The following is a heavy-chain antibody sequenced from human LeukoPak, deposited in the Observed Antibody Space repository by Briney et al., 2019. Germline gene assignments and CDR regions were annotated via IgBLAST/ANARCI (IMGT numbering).Heavy chain of an antibody. CDR1: GFTFSSYA. D-gene: IGHD5-18*01. V-gene: IGHV3-30*04. Sequence: GRSLRLSCAASGFTFSSYAMHWVRQAPGKGLEWVAVISYDGSNKYYADSVKGRFTISRDNSKNTLYLQMNSLRAEDTAVYYCAKERYSYGYYFDYWGQGTLVTVSS. CDR3: AKERYSYGYYFDY. CDR2: ISYDGSNK. J-gene: IGHJ4*02.